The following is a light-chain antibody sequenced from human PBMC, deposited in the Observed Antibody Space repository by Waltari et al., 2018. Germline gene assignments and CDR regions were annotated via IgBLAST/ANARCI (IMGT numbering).Light chain of an antibody. Sequence: DIQRTHSPSSLSASVGDRVTNTCRASQSISSYLNWYQHKRGKAPKLLIYGASSLQSGVPSRFSGSGSGTDFTLTISTLQPEDFATYYCQQSYTTPLTFGGGTRVEIK. CDR1: QSISSY. V-gene: IGKV1-39*01. CDR2: GAS. J-gene: IGKJ4*02. CDR3: QQSYTTPLT.